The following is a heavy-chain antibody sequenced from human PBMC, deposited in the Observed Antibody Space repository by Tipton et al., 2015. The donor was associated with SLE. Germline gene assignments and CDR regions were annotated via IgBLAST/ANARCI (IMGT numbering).Heavy chain of an antibody. Sequence: RSLRLSCAASGFTFSRFAMHWVRQAPGKGLEWVAVMPADGKNEKYADSVKGRFTISRDSFKNTLYLQMNSLRAEDTAVYYCARERGPWEHFDYWGQGTLVTVSS. D-gene: IGHD1-1*01. CDR1: GFTFSRFA. CDR2: MPADGKNE. V-gene: IGHV3-30*04. J-gene: IGHJ4*02. CDR3: ARERGPWEHFDY.